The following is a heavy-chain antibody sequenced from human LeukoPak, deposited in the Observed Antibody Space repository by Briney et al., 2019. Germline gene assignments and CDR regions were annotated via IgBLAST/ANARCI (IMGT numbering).Heavy chain of an antibody. J-gene: IGHJ4*02. CDR3: ARAIYSSGWYVFDY. D-gene: IGHD6-19*01. CDR1: GGSFCGYY. Sequence: PSETLSLTCAVYGGSFCGYYWSWIRQPPGKGLEWIGEINHSGSTDYNPSLKSRVTISVDTSKNQFSLKLSSVTAADTAVYYCARAIYSSGWYVFDYWGQGTLVTVSS. CDR2: INHSGST. V-gene: IGHV4-34*01.